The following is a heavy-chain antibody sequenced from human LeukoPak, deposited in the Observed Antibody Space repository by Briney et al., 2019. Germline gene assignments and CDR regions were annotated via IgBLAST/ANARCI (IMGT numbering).Heavy chain of an antibody. CDR2: ITYGKGNT. J-gene: IGHJ6*02. D-gene: IGHD3-10*01. CDR3: ARDDYYGSGSYYPLGYNGMDV. Sequence: VSVTVSYKDSGCTLTRYSLHWVQQAHGERLEWMGWITYGKGNTKYSQKFQGRVTITRDTSASTAYMELSSLRSEDTAVYYCARDDYYGSGSYYPLGYNGMDVWGQGTTVTVSS. CDR1: GCTLTRYS. V-gene: IGHV1-3*01.